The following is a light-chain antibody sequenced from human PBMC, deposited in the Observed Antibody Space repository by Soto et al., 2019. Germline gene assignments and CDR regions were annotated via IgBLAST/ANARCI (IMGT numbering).Light chain of an antibody. CDR1: QSVGSY. CDR2: DAS. J-gene: IGKJ1*01. V-gene: IGKV3-11*01. Sequence: EIVLTQSPATLSLSPGERATLFCRASQSVGSYLAWYQQKPGQAPRLLIYDASNRATGIPARFSGSGSGTDFTLTISSLEPEDFAVYYCQQRSNWPTFGQGTKVDIK. CDR3: QQRSNWPT.